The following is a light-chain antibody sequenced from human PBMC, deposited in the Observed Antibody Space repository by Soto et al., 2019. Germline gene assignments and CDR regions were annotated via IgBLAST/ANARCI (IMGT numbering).Light chain of an antibody. V-gene: IGKV1-39*01. Sequence: DIQMTQSPPSLSASIGDRVSITCRASQTIFTYLNWYQQRPGRXPXXLIFAASSLLSGVPSRFSGAASGTDSTPTSSIQPPEFFATYYCQHSYSTWTFGQGTKVDIK. CDR2: AAS. CDR3: QHSYSTWT. J-gene: IGKJ1*01. CDR1: QTIFTY.